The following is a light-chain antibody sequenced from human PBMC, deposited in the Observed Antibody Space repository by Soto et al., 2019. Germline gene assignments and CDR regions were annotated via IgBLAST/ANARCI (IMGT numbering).Light chain of an antibody. V-gene: IGLV1-40*01. J-gene: IGLJ1*01. CDR2: GNS. CDR3: QSYDSSLSAHDV. CDR1: SSNIGATYD. Sequence: QSVPTQPPSVSGAPGQRVTISFTGSSSNIGATYDVQWYQQLPGTAPKLLIYGNSNRPSGVPNRFSGSKSGTSASLAITGLQADDEADYYCQSYDSSLSAHDVFGTGTKLTVL.